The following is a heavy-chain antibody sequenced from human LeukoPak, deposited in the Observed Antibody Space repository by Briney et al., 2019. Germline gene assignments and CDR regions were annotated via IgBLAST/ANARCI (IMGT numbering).Heavy chain of an antibody. CDR3: GRAFPPLRTSSAGDL. J-gene: IGHJ1*01. Sequence: PGGSLRLSYSASGFSFSDYDMNWVRQAPGKGLEWVSAISGRSSHVYYGESVKGRFTISRDNAKNSLYLQLDSLGVEDTAVYYCGRAFPPLRTSSAGDLWGQGTLVTVSS. V-gene: IGHV3-21*01. D-gene: IGHD3-16*01. CDR1: GFSFSDYD. CDR2: ISGRSSHV.